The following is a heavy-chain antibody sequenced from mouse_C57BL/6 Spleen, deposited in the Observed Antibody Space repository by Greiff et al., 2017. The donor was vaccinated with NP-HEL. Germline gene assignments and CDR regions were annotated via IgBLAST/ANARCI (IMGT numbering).Heavy chain of an antibody. Sequence: EVQLMESEGGLVQPGSSMKLSCTASGFTFSDYYMAWVRQVPEKGLEWVANINYDGSSTYYLDSLKSRFIISRDNAKNILYLQMSSLKSEDTATYYCARESYGYFDYWGQGTTLTVSS. V-gene: IGHV5-16*01. D-gene: IGHD1-1*01. CDR1: GFTFSDYY. CDR2: INYDGSST. J-gene: IGHJ2*01. CDR3: ARESYGYFDY.